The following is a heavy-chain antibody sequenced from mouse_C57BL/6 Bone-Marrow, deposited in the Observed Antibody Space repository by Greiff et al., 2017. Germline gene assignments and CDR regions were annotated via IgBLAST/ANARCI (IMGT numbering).Heavy chain of an antibody. J-gene: IGHJ1*03. CDR3: AKNGGTWYFYV. Sequence: VKLMESGPGLVQPSQCLSITCTVSGFSLTSYGINWVRQSPGKGLEWLGGICRGGSTDYNADFMSRLSITKDNSKSQVFFKMNVLQADDTAIYYCAKNGGTWYFYVWGTGTTVTVSS. V-gene: IGHV2-5*01. CDR2: ICRGGST. D-gene: IGHD1-1*02. CDR1: GFSLTSYG.